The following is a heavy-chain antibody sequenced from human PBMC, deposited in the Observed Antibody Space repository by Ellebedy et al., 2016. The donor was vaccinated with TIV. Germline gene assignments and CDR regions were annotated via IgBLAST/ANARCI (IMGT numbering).Heavy chain of an antibody. CDR1: GLTFSSNA. CDR3: AASSWYFY. D-gene: IGHD6-13*01. V-gene: IGHV3-23*01. CDR2: ISGSADTA. J-gene: IGHJ4*02. Sequence: PGGSLRLSCVASGLTFSSNAMSWVRQAPGKGLEWVSTISGSADTANYADSVKGRFTISRDNSKNTLYVQMNSLRAEDTAVYYCAASSWYFYWGQGTLVTVSS.